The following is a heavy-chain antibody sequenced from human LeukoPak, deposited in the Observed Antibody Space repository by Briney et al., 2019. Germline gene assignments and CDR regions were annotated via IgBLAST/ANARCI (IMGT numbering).Heavy chain of an antibody. J-gene: IGHJ4*02. Sequence: ASVKVSCKASGYTFTSNYIHWVRQAPGQGLEWMGMIHPRDGSTSYAQKFQGRVTVTRDTSTSTVHMELSGLRSEDTAVYYCARDQEGFDHWGQGTLVTVSS. CDR2: IHPRDGST. CDR3: ARDQEGFDH. V-gene: IGHV1-46*01. CDR1: GYTFTSNY.